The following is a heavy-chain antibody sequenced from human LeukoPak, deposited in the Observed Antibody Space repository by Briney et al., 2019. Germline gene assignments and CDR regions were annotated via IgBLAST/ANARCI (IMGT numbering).Heavy chain of an antibody. CDR1: GFTFSSYA. J-gene: IGHJ6*03. CDR3: AKNHPPGDGSGYYYYYYMDV. Sequence: GGSLRLSCAASGFTFSSYAMSWVRQAPGKGLERVSAISGSGGSTYYADSVKGRFTISRDNSKNTLYLQMNSLRAEDTAVYYCAKNHPPGDGSGYYYYYYMDVWGKGTTVTVSS. D-gene: IGHD3-22*01. CDR2: ISGSGGST. V-gene: IGHV3-23*01.